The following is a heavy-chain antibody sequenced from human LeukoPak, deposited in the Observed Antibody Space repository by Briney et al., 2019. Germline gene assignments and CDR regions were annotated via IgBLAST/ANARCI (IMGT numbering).Heavy chain of an antibody. CDR2: IYYSGST. D-gene: IGHD6-19*01. CDR3: ARSDSSGWPNYYFDY. V-gene: IGHV4-39*02. CDR1: GGSISSSSYY. J-gene: IGHJ4*02. Sequence: KPSETLSLTCTVSGGSISSSSYYWAWIRQPPGKGLEWIGSIYYSGSTYYNPSLKSRVTISVDTSKNHFSLKLSSVTAADTAVYYCARSDSSGWPNYYFDYWGQGTLVTVSS.